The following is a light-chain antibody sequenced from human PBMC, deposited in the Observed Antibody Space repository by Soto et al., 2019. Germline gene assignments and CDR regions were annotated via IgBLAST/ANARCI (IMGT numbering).Light chain of an antibody. V-gene: IGKV1-39*01. CDR2: AAS. Sequence: DIQMTQSPSSLSASVGDRVTITCRASQSISNYLNWYQQKPGKAPKILIYAASSLQSGVPSRFGGNGSGTHFTLTISSLQPEDFATYYCQQSYITPLTFGQGTKVEIK. CDR1: QSISNY. CDR3: QQSYITPLT. J-gene: IGKJ1*01.